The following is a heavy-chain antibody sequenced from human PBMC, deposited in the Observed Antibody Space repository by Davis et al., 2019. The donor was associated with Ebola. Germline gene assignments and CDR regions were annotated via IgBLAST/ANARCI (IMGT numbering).Heavy chain of an antibody. V-gene: IGHV3-23*01. CDR1: GFTFTNYD. CDR3: AKDTSNIWFDI. CDR2: LGTSADT. D-gene: IGHD1-26*01. J-gene: IGHJ3*02. Sequence: GGSLRLSCAASGFTFTNYDMHWVRQAPGKGLEWVSTLGTSADTYYADSVKGRFTISRDNSKNTLYLQMNGLRVEDTAIYYCAKDTSNIWFDIWGQGTMVTVSS.